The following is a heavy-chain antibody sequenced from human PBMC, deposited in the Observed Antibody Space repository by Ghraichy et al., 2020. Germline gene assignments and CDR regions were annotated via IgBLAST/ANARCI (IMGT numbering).Heavy chain of an antibody. CDR3: VRDYLWAFDH. CDR1: GFTFSDYS. V-gene: IGHV3-48*02. Sequence: GESLNISCAASGFTFSDYSFNWVRQAPGKGLEWISYIYGSNIWYADSVKGRFTISRDNGKNSVYLQMNSLRDEDTAVYYCVRDYLWAFDHWGQGTPVTVSS. J-gene: IGHJ4*02. CDR2: IYGSNI. D-gene: IGHD2-21*01.